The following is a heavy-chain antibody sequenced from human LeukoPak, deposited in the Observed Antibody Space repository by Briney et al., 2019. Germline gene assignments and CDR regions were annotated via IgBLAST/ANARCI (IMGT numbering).Heavy chain of an antibody. CDR3: ARETGENAFDS. CDR1: GFTFSRYE. Sequence: PGGSLRLSCAASGFTFSRYEMNWVRQAPGKELEGVSYISSSGRTIYYADSVKGRFTISRENAKHSVFLHMNSVRAEDTAIYYCARETGENAFDSWGQAAMVTVSS. J-gene: IGHJ3*02. D-gene: IGHD7-27*01. V-gene: IGHV3-48*03. CDR2: ISSSGRTI.